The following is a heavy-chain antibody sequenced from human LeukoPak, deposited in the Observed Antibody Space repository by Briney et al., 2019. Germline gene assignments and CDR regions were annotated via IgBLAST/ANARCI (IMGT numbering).Heavy chain of an antibody. CDR3: ARLRTTMGDPNDAFDI. CDR2: INPNSGGT. J-gene: IGHJ3*02. Sequence: ASVKVSCKASGYTFTGYYMHWVRQAPGQGLEWMGWINPNSGGTNYAQKFQGRVTMTRDTSISTAYMELSRLRSDDTAVYYCARLRTTMGDPNDAFDIWGQGTMVTVSS. V-gene: IGHV1-2*02. D-gene: IGHD4-23*01. CDR1: GYTFTGYY.